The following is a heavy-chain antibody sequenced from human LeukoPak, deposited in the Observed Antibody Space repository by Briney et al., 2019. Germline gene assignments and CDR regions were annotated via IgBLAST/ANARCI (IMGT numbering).Heavy chain of an antibody. J-gene: IGHJ3*02. V-gene: IGHV1-46*01. D-gene: IGHD3-16*01. CDR3: AKSGYDYVWGSGAFDI. CDR1: GYTFINNW. Sequence: ASVKVSCKASGYTFINNWMHWVRQAPGQGLEWIGLINPTGTGTLYAQKFQGRVTMTRDMSTSTDYMELSSLRSEDTAVYYCAKSGYDYVWGSGAFDIWGQGTMVTVSS. CDR2: INPTGTGT.